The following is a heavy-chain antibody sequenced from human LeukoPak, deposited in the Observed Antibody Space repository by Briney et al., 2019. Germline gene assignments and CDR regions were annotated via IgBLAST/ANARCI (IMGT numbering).Heavy chain of an antibody. CDR1: GFTVGSNY. J-gene: IGHJ5*02. CDR3: AKDSLIVEPIAGYSNWFDP. D-gene: IGHD3-9*01. V-gene: IGHV3-53*01. Sequence: GGSLRLSCAASGFTVGSNYMSWVRRAPGKGLEWVSLISTGGTTYYADSVKGRFTISRDNSKNTLYLQMNSLRVEDSALYFCAKDSLIVEPIAGYSNWFDPWGQGTRVTVSS. CDR2: ISTGGTT.